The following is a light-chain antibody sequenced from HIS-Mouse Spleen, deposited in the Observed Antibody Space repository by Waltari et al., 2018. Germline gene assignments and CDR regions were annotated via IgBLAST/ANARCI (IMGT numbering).Light chain of an antibody. J-gene: IGLJ3*02. CDR3: QTWGTGPWV. CDR2: LTSDGGH. CDR1: SGNSSHA. Sequence: QLVLTQSPFAPASLGASVKLTCTLSSGNSSHAIVGHQQQPEKRPRYLMKLTSDGGHSKGDWLPGRVSGSISGAGRYLTISILQSGDDADCYCQTWGTGPWVFGGGTKLTVL. V-gene: IGLV4-69*01.